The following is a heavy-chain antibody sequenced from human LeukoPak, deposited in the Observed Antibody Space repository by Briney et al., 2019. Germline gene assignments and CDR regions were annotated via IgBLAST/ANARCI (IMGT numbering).Heavy chain of an antibody. Sequence: GGSLRLSCAASGFTVSSNCMSWVRQAPGKGLEWVSLICSGGNTYYADSVKGRFTISRDDSKNTLYLQMNSLRAEDTAVYYCARRYCSGGTCYFLDYWGRGTLVTVSS. V-gene: IGHV3-53*01. D-gene: IGHD2-15*01. J-gene: IGHJ4*02. CDR2: ICSGGNT. CDR3: ARRYCSGGTCYFLDY. CDR1: GFTVSSNC.